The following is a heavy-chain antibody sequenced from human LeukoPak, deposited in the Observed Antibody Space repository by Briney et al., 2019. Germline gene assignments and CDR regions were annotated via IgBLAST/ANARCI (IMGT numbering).Heavy chain of an antibody. CDR3: ARGLQYIRITMVRGVIITGRLGY. Sequence: ASVKVSCKASGYTFTSYDINWVRQATGQGLEWMGWMNPNSGNTGYAQKFQGRVTMTRNTSISTAYMELSSLRSEDTAVYYCARGLQYIRITMVRGVIITGRLGYWGQGTLVTVSS. V-gene: IGHV1-8*01. J-gene: IGHJ4*02. CDR2: MNPNSGNT. CDR1: GYTFTSYD. D-gene: IGHD3-10*01.